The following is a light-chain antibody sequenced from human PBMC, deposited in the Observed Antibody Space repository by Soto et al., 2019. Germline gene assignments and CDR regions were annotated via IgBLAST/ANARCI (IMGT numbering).Light chain of an antibody. CDR3: QHYYSWPRT. J-gene: IGKJ1*01. CDR2: GAS. Sequence: DRVMTQSPVTLSVSPGERATLSCRANQTIGSNLAWYQQRPGQPPRLLIYGASTRATGIPARFSGSGSGTEFTLTITSLQSEDFAVYYCQHYYSWPRTFGQGTKVDIK. V-gene: IGKV3-15*01. CDR1: QTIGSN.